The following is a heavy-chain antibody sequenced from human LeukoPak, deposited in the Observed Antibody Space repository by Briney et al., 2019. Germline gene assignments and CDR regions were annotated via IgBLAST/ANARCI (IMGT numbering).Heavy chain of an antibody. J-gene: IGHJ4*02. CDR2: IYSSESI. CDR1: GGSMSGYY. Sequence: SETLSLTCSVSGGSMSGYYWSWIRQPAGKGLEWIGRIYSSESINYSPSLKGRVTMSVDTSKNRFYLKLTSVTAADTALYYCVRDRSAAYYRDYFDYWGQGVLVTVSS. V-gene: IGHV4-4*07. CDR3: VRDRSAAYYRDYFDY. D-gene: IGHD3-22*01.